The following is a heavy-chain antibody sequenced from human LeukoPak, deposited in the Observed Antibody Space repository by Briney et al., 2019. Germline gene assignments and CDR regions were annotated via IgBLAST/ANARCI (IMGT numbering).Heavy chain of an antibody. CDR2: IYYSGST. CDR3: ARFNVVVVPAAIPPPAYYFDY. D-gene: IGHD2-2*01. V-gene: IGHV4-59*08. J-gene: IGHJ4*02. CDR1: GGSISSYY. Sequence: PSETLSLTCTVSGGSISSYYWSWLRQPPGKGLEWIGYIYYSGSTNYNPSLKSRVTISVDTSKNQFSLKLSSVTAADTAVYYCARFNVVVVPAAIPPPAYYFDYWGQGTLVTVSS.